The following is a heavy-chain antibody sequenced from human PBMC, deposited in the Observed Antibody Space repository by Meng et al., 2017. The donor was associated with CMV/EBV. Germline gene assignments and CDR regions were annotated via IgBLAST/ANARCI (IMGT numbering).Heavy chain of an antibody. CDR2: IKNDGSER. CDR3: RLGHYSQD. V-gene: IGHV3-7*02. J-gene: IGHJ4*02. D-gene: IGHD4-17*01. Sequence: YLVESGGSLVQPGGSLRLSCAASGLPISNYWMSWVRQAPGKGLEWVANIKNDGSERYYVDSVKGRFSISRDNADNSLYLQMNNLRAEDTAVYYCRLGHYSQDWGQGTLVTVSS. CDR1: GLPISNYW.